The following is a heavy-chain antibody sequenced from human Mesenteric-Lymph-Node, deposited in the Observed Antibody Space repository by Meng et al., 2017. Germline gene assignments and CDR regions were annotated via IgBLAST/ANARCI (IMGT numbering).Heavy chain of an antibody. D-gene: IGHD3-22*01. Sequence: SETLSLTCAVYGGSFSASYWTWIRQTPGRGLEWIGEVDYSGSSNYNSSLKSRVTISVDTSKNQFSLKLSSVTAADTAVYYCASPPSYSSGYYAGDNAFDIWGQGTMVTVSS. CDR3: ASPPSYSSGYYAGDNAFDI. CDR1: GGSFSASY. V-gene: IGHV4-34*01. J-gene: IGHJ3*02. CDR2: VDYSGSS.